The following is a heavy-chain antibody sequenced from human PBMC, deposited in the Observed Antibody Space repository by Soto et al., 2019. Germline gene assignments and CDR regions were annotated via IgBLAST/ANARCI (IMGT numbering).Heavy chain of an antibody. V-gene: IGHV4-39*01. Sequence: SETLSLTCTVSGGSISSSSYYWRWIRQPRGKGLEWIVSIYYSVSTYYNPSLKSRVPISVDTSKNQFSLKLSSVTAADTAVYYCARGAGYYDSSGSYYGLDYWGQGTQVT. CDR2: IYYSVST. CDR1: GGSISSSSYY. J-gene: IGHJ4*02. CDR3: ARGAGYYDSSGSYYGLDY. D-gene: IGHD3-22*01.